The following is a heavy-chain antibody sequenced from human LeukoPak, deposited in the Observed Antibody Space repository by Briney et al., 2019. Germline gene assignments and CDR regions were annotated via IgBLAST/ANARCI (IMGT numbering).Heavy chain of an antibody. CDR2: INAYNGNT. CDR1: GYTFTSYG. V-gene: IGHV1-18*01. Sequence: ASVKVSCKASGYTFTSYGISWVRQAPGQGLEWMGWINAYNGNTNCAKKLQGRVTMTTDTSTSTAYMELRSLRSDDTAVYYCARGFPRYYYDSSGYYYFDYWGQGTLVTVSS. D-gene: IGHD3-22*01. CDR3: ARGFPRYYYDSSGYYYFDY. J-gene: IGHJ4*02.